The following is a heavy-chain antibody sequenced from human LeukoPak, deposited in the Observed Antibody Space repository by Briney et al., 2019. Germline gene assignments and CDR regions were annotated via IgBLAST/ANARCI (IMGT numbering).Heavy chain of an antibody. CDR1: GYSFTSYW. CDR3: ARRKGAVAAGAFDI. CDR2: VYPGESDT. Sequence: GVSLKIPCNGFGYSFTSYWIVWIGQVPGKGLGWGWIVYPGESDTRYSPSFQGQVTISADKSISTAYLQWSRLKASDTAMYYCARRKGAVAAGAFDIWGQGTMVTVSS. D-gene: IGHD6-19*01. J-gene: IGHJ3*02. V-gene: IGHV5-51*01.